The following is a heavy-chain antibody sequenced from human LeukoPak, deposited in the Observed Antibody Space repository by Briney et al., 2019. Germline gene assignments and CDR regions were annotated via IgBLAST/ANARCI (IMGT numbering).Heavy chain of an antibody. CDR1: GGSISSYY. V-gene: IGHV4-31*03. J-gene: IGHJ3*02. CDR2: IYYSGST. D-gene: IGHD2-15*01. CDR3: ARDLGCSGGSCYFDAFDI. Sequence: SETLSLTCTVSGGSISSYYWSWIRQHPGKGLEWIGYIYYSGSTYYNPSLKSRVTISVDTSKNQFSLKLSSVTAADTAVYYCARDLGCSGGSCYFDAFDIWGQGTMVTVSS.